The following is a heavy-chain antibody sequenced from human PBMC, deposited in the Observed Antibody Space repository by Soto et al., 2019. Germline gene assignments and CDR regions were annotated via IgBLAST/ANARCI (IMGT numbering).Heavy chain of an antibody. CDR2: IKQDGSEK. CDR1: GFTFSSYW. D-gene: IGHD5-12*01. V-gene: IGHV3-7*01. Sequence: GGSLRLSCAASGFTFSSYWMSWVRQAPGKGLEWVANIKQDGSEKYYVDSVKGRFTISRDNAKNSLYLQMNSLRAEDTAVYYCARDQGGYPAGGYYYYMDVWGKGTTVTVSS. J-gene: IGHJ6*03. CDR3: ARDQGGYPAGGYYYYMDV.